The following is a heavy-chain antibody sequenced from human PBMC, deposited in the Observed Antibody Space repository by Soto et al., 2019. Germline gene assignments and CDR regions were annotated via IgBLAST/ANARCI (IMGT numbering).Heavy chain of an antibody. CDR2: ISAHNGNT. Sequence: QVHLVQSGAEVKKPGASVKVSCKGSGYGFTTYGITWVRQAPGQGLEWMAWISAHNGNTNYAQKVQGRVTVTRDTSTSTAYMELRSLRYDDTAVYYCARRGSGSYYDYWGQGTLVTVSS. V-gene: IGHV1-18*01. CDR3: ARRGSGSYYDY. CDR1: GYGFTTYG. J-gene: IGHJ4*02. D-gene: IGHD1-26*01.